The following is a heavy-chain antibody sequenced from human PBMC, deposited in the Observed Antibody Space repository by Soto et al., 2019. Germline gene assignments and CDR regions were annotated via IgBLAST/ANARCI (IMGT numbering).Heavy chain of an antibody. CDR3: VRGDKGGFDL. V-gene: IGHV3-74*01. Sequence: GGSLRLSCAASGFTFNYYWMHWVRQAPGQGLVWVSHIHSDGSTTTYADSVKGRFAISRDNAKNTLYLQMNSLRAEDTAVYYCVRGDKGGFDLWGQGTTVTVSS. J-gene: IGHJ3*01. CDR1: GFTFNYYW. D-gene: IGHD2-21*02. CDR2: IHSDGSTT.